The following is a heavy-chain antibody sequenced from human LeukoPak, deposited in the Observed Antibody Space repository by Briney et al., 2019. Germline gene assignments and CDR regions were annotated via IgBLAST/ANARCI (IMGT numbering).Heavy chain of an antibody. J-gene: IGHJ3*02. D-gene: IGHD2-2*01. CDR3: ARGLSDCSSTSCYSAAFDI. V-gene: IGHV1-8*01. CDR1: GYTFTSYD. Sequence: ASVKVSCKASGYTFTSYDINWVRQATGQGLEWMGWMNPNSGNTGYAQKFQGRVTMTRNTSISTAYMELSSLRSEDTAAYYCARGLSDCSSTSCYSAAFDIWGQGTMVTVSS. CDR2: MNPNSGNT.